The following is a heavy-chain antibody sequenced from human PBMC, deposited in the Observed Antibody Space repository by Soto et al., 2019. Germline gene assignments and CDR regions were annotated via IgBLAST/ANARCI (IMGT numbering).Heavy chain of an antibody. J-gene: IGHJ4*02. D-gene: IGHD6-6*01. CDR1: GGSISSYY. CDR3: ARDVIAARGGVDY. CDR2: IYYSGST. Sequence: SETLSLTCTVSGGSISSYYWSWIRQPPGKGLEWIGYIYYSGSTNYNPSLKSRVTISVDTSKNQFSLKLSSVTAADTAVYYCARDVIAARGGVDYWGQGTLVTVSS. V-gene: IGHV4-59*12.